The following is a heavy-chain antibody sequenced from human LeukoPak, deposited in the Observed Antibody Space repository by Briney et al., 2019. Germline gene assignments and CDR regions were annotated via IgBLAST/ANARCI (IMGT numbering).Heavy chain of an antibody. V-gene: IGHV3-30*04. Sequence: GGSLRLSCAASGFTFSSRAMHWVRQDPGKGLEWVAVILSDAKNEYYADFAKGRFTISRDNSKSTLYLQMNSLRVEDTAVYYCTRGGSSSWYFDYWGQGTLVTVSS. CDR1: GFTFSSRA. CDR3: TRGGSSSWYFDY. J-gene: IGHJ4*02. CDR2: ILSDAKNE. D-gene: IGHD6-13*01.